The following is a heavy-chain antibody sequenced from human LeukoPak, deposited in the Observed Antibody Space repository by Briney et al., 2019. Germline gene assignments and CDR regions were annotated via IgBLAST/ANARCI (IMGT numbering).Heavy chain of an antibody. D-gene: IGHD6-19*01. J-gene: IGHJ4*02. CDR3: ARIISSGWYYFDY. Sequence: PGGSLRLSCTASGFTFSSYEMNWVRQAPGKGLEWVSYISSSGSTIYYADSVKGRFTVSRDNAKNSLYLQMNSLRAEDTAVYYCARIISSGWYYFDYWGQGTLVTVSS. V-gene: IGHV3-48*03. CDR1: GFTFSSYE. CDR2: ISSSGSTI.